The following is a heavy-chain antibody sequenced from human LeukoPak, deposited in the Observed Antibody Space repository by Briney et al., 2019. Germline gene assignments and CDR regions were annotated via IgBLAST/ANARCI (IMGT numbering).Heavy chain of an antibody. D-gene: IGHD3-3*01. CDR3: ARVGEPGNDFWSGYYSGDY. J-gene: IGHJ4*02. CDR1: GFTFGSYA. CDR2: ISGSGGST. V-gene: IGHV3-23*01. Sequence: PGGSLRLSCAASGFTFGSYAMSWVRQAPGKGLEWVSAISGSGGSTYYADSVKGRFTISRDNSKNTLYLQMNSLRAEDTAVYYCARVGEPGNDFWSGYYSGDYWGQGTLVTVSS.